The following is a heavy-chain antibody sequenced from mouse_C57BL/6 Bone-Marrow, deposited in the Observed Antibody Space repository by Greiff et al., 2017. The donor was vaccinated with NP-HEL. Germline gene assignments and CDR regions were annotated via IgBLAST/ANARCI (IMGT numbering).Heavy chain of an antibody. CDR1: GYSITSGYY. J-gene: IGHJ2*01. CDR3: ARGDGSSFDY. CDR2: ISYDGSN. V-gene: IGHV3-6*01. Sequence: DVHLVESGPGLVKPSQSLSLTCSVTGYSITSGYYWNWIRQFPGNKLEWMGYISYDGSNNYNPSLKNRISITRDTSKNQFFLKLNSVTTEDTATYYCARGDGSSFDYWGQGTTLTVSS. D-gene: IGHD1-1*01.